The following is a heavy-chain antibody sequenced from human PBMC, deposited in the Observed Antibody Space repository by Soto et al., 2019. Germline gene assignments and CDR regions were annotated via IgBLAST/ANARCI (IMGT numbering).Heavy chain of an antibody. CDR2: INPNSGGT. Sequence: ASVKVSCKASGYTFTGYYMHWVRQAPGQGLEWMGWINPNSGGTNYAQKFQGWVTMTRDTSISTAYMELSRLRSDDTAVYYCAREWDYGDSRGAFDIWGQGTMVIVSS. D-gene: IGHD4-17*01. CDR1: GYTFTGYY. J-gene: IGHJ3*02. V-gene: IGHV1-2*04. CDR3: AREWDYGDSRGAFDI.